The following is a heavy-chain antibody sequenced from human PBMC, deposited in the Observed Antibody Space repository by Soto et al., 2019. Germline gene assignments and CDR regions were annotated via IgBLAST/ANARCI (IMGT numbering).Heavy chain of an antibody. CDR2: IYYSGNT. D-gene: IGHD2-15*01. V-gene: IGHV4-59*11. CDR3: ARDGARRGATFAY. Sequence: QVQLQESGPGLVKPSETLSLTCTVSGGSISGHHWSWIRQAPGRGLEWIGYIYYSGNTNYNPSLKSTVTMSVYTPKSQFAANLRSVPAAHTAVYYCARDGARRGATFAYCGRGSLVPVSS. J-gene: IGHJ4*02. CDR1: GGSISGHH.